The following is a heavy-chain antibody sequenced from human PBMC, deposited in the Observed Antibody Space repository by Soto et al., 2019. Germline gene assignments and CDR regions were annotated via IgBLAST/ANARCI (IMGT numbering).Heavy chain of an antibody. J-gene: IGHJ6*02. CDR3: ARHGVDTATGYYYGRDV. CDR1: GYTFTSYG. D-gene: IGHD5-18*01. V-gene: IGHV1-18*01. CDR2: ISAYNGNT. Sequence: QVQLVQSGAEVTKPGASVKVSCKASGYTFTSYGISWVRQAPGQGLEWVGWISAYNGNTNYAQKLQGRVTMTTDTSTSTAYMEMRSLRSADTAVYYCARHGVDTATGYYYGRDVWGQGNTFTVSS.